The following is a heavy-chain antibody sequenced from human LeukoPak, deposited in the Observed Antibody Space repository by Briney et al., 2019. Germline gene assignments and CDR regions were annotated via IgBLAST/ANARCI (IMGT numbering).Heavy chain of an antibody. CDR1: GFTFSSYG. V-gene: IGHV3-30*18. CDR3: AKDAVAGFYYFDY. Sequence: GGSLRLSCAASGFTFSSYGMHWVRQAPGKGLEWVAVISYDGSNKSYADSVKGRFTISRDNSKNTLYLQMNSLRAEDTAVYYCAKDAVAGFYYFDYWGQGTLVTVSS. D-gene: IGHD6-19*01. J-gene: IGHJ4*02. CDR2: ISYDGSNK.